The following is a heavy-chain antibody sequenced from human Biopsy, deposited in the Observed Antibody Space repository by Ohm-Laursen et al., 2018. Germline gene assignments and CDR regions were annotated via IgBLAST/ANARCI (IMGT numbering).Heavy chain of an antibody. CDR2: ISGSGTTI. Sequence: SLRLSCAAFGFTFSVYYMSWIRQAPGQGLEWLSYISGSGTTIFYADSVKGRFTVSRDNAKNSLYLQMNSLTVEDTAVYYCARDGAGSYHDYWGQGTLVTVSS. CDR3: ARDGAGSYHDY. V-gene: IGHV3-11*01. D-gene: IGHD3-10*01. CDR1: GFTFSVYY. J-gene: IGHJ4*02.